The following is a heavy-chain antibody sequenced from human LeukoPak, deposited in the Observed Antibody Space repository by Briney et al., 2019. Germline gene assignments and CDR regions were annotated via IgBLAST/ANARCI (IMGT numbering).Heavy chain of an antibody. CDR2: IDPNSGGT. Sequence: ASVKVSCKASGYTFTNFDINWVRQAPGQGLEWMGWIDPNSGGTNFAQKFQGRVTMTRGTSINTAYMELSSLRSDDTAAYYCARDRSGLGEHYYGMDVWGQGTTVTVSS. CDR3: ARDRSGLGEHYYGMDV. J-gene: IGHJ6*02. D-gene: IGHD3-10*01. V-gene: IGHV1-2*02. CDR1: GYTFTNFD.